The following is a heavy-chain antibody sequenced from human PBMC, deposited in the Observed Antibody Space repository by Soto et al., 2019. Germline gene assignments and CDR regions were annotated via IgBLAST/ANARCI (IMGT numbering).Heavy chain of an antibody. J-gene: IGHJ4*02. Sequence: GGSLRLSCAASGFTFSSYAMHWVRQAPGKGLEWVAVISFDGNNKYYADSVKGRFTISRDNSKNTLYLQMNSLRAEDTAVYYCAKDLQDEGGPDYWGQGTLVTVSS. CDR1: GFTFSSYA. CDR2: ISFDGNNK. CDR3: AKDLQDEGGPDY. D-gene: IGHD2-15*01. V-gene: IGHV3-30*18.